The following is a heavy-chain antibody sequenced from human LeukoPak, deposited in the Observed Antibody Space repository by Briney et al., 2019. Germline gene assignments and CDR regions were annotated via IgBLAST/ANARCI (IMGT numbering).Heavy chain of an antibody. CDR3: AREVGSGGEAY. J-gene: IGHJ4*02. CDR1: GGSFSGYY. D-gene: IGHD1-26*01. V-gene: IGHV4-34*01. CDR2: INHSGST. Sequence: SETLSLTCAVYGGSFSGYYWSWIRRPPGKGQEWIGEINHSGSTNYNPSLKSRVTISVDTSKNQFSLKLSSVTAADTAVYYCAREVGSGGEAYWGQGTLVTVSS.